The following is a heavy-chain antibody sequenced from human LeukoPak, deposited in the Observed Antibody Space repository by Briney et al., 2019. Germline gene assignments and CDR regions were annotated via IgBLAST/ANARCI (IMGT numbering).Heavy chain of an antibody. CDR3: AREEADSGTYYVDY. CDR2: ISAYNGHT. D-gene: IGHD1-26*01. J-gene: IGHJ4*02. CDR1: GGTFTSHI. V-gene: IGHV1-18*01. Sequence: ASVKVSCKASGGTFTSHIINWVRQAPGQGLEWMGWISAYNGHTNYAQNFQGRVTMTTDTSTTTAYMELRSLRSDDTAIYYCAREEADSGTYYVDYWGQGTLVTVSS.